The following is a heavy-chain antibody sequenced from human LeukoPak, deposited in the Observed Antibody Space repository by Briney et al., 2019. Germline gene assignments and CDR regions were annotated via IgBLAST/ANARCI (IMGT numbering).Heavy chain of an antibody. J-gene: IGHJ6*03. CDR2: MNPNSGNT. D-gene: IGHD6-13*01. CDR1: GYTFTSYG. CDR3: ARSAAAKDYYYMDV. Sequence: GASVKVSCKASGYTFTSYGINWVRQATGQGLEWMGWMNPNSGNTGYAQKFQGRVTITRNTSISTAYMELSSLRSEDTAVYYCARSAAAKDYYYMDVWGKGTTVTVSS. V-gene: IGHV1-8*03.